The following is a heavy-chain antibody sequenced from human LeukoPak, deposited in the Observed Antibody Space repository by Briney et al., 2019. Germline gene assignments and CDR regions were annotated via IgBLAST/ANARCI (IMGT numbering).Heavy chain of an antibody. J-gene: IGHJ4*02. Sequence: GSLRLSCAASGFTFSSYWMSWVRQAPGKGLEWVANIKQDGSEKYYVDSVKGRFTISRDNAKNSLYLQMNSLRAEDTAVYYCAREGYCTNGVCYPIPHYWDQGTLVTVSS. CDR1: GFTFSSYW. CDR3: AREGYCTNGVCYPIPHY. D-gene: IGHD2-8*01. CDR2: IKQDGSEK. V-gene: IGHV3-7*01.